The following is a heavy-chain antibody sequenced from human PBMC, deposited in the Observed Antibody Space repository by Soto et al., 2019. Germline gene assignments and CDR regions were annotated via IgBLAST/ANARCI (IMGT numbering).Heavy chain of an antibody. V-gene: IGHV3-7*03. CDR1: GFTFSSYW. CDR3: ARDYPGGSYYDY. D-gene: IGHD1-26*01. J-gene: IGHJ4*02. CDR2: INQDGSEK. Sequence: GSLRLSCAASGFTFSSYWMSWVRQAPGKGLEWVARINQDGSEKYYVDSVKGRFTISRDNAKNSLYLQMNSLRAEDTAVYYCARDYPGGSYYDYWGQGTLVTVSS.